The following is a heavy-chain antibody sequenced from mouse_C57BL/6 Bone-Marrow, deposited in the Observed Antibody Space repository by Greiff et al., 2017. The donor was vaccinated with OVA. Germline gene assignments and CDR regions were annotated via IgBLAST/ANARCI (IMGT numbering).Heavy chain of an antibody. Sequence: VQLQQPGAEVVKPGASVKLSCKASGYTFTSYWMQWIKQRPGQGLEWIGEIDPSDTYTNYNQKFRAKATLTVDTSSSTAYMQLTSLTSEDSAVYYCASAVFAYWGQGTLVTVSA. J-gene: IGHJ3*01. CDR2: IDPSDTYT. V-gene: IGHV1-50*01. CDR3: ASAVFAY. CDR1: GYTFTSYW.